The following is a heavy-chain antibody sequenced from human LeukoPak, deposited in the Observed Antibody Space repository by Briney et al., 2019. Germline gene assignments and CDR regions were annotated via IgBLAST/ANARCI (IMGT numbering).Heavy chain of an antibody. CDR2: ISSSSSYI. Sequence: PGGSLRLSCAASGFTFSSYSMNWVRQAPGKGLEWVSSISSSSSYIHYADSVKGRFTISRDNAKNSLYLQMNSLRAEDTAVYYCARDRLSQLRYFDWLPHLDAFDIRGQGTMVTVSS. CDR3: ARDRLSQLRYFDWLPHLDAFDI. J-gene: IGHJ3*02. CDR1: GFTFSSYS. D-gene: IGHD3-9*01. V-gene: IGHV3-21*01.